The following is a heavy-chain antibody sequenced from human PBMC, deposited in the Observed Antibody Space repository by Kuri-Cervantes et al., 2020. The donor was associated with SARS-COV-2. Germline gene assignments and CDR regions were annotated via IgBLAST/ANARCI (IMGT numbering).Heavy chain of an antibody. CDR2: IYTSGST. CDR1: GGSISSGSYY. J-gene: IGHJ6*03. V-gene: IGHV4-61*02. CDR3: RYSGWSGPYYYYMDV. D-gene: IGHD3-3*01. Sequence: SETLSLTCTVSGGSISSGSYYWSWIRQPAGKGLEWIGRIYTSGSTNYNPSLKSRVTISVDTSKNQFSLKLSSVTAADTAVYYCRYSGWSGPYYYYMDVWGKGTTVTVSS.